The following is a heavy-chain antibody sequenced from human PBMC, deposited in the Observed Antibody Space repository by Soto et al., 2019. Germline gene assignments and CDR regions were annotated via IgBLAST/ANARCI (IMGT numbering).Heavy chain of an antibody. CDR1: GFTFSNYA. Sequence: PGGSLRLSCVASGFTFSNYAISWVRQAPGKGLEWVSGTSASGRDTYYADSVKDRFTISRDSFKNTLYLQMNSLRAEDTGTYYCAKGKTSGWYYFDYWGQGALVTVSS. V-gene: IGHV3-23*01. D-gene: IGHD6-19*01. J-gene: IGHJ4*02. CDR3: AKGKTSGWYYFDY. CDR2: TSASGRDT.